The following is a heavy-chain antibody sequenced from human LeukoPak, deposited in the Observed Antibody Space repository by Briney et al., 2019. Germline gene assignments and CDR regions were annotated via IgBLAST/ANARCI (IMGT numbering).Heavy chain of an antibody. J-gene: IGHJ4*02. CDR2: MNTNSGDT. V-gene: IGHV1-8*01. Sequence: GASVKVSCKASGYSFTSYDINWVRQATGQGLEWMGWMNTNSGDTGYAEKLQGRVTLTRDTSISTAYMELRSLRSGDTAVYYCTRGGHWSQGTLVTVSS. CDR3: TRGGH. CDR1: GYSFTSYD.